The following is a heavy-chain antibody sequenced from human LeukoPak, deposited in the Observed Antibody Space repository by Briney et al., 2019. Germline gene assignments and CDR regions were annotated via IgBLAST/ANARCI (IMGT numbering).Heavy chain of an antibody. CDR1: GFTFDDYA. J-gene: IGHJ3*02. Sequence: PGGSLRLSCAASGFTFDDYAMHWVRQAPGKGLEWVSGISWNSGSIGYADSVKGRFTISRHNSKNTLYLQMNSLRAEDTAVYYCAREGVGAPGAFDIWGQGTMVTVSS. CDR2: ISWNSGSI. V-gene: IGHV3-9*01. CDR3: AREGVGAPGAFDI. D-gene: IGHD1-26*01.